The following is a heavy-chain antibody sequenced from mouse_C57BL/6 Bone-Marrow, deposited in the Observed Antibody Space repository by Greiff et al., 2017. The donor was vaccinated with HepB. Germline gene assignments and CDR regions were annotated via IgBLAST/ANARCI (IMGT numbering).Heavy chain of an antibody. CDR3: ARHDYDVAWFAY. CDR1: GFTFSGYG. D-gene: IGHD2-4*01. J-gene: IGHJ3*01. V-gene: IGHV5-6*01. Sequence: EVQLVESGGDLVKPGGSLKPSCEAPGFTFSGYGWSWVRRTPDKRLGWVATISSVGSYTYYPDSVKGRFTISRDNAKNTLYLQMSSLKSEDTAMYYCARHDYDVAWFAYWGQGTLVTVSA. CDR2: ISSVGSYT.